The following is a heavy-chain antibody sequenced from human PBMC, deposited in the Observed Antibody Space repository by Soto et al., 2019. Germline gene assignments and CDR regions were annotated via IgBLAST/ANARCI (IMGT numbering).Heavy chain of an antibody. CDR2: ISGSGGST. D-gene: IGHD3-3*01. V-gene: IGHV3-23*01. Sequence: AGSLSLCCAASGFTFSSYDMSLVLQAPGKGLEWVSAISGSGGSTYYADSVKGRFTISRDNSKNTLYVQMNSLRAEDTAVYYCAKARFLATPRWFDPWGQGTLGPGPS. J-gene: IGHJ5*02. CDR3: AKARFLATPRWFDP. CDR1: GFTFSSYD.